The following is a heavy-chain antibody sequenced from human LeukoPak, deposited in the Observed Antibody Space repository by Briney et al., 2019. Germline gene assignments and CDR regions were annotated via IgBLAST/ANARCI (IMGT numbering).Heavy chain of an antibody. D-gene: IGHD2-2*01. CDR1: GYTFTNDW. CDR3: ARSASYCSSTSCYYFDY. Sequence: GESLKISCKGSGYTFTNDWIGWVRQMPGKGLEWMGIIFPGDSDTRYSPSFQGQVTISADKSISTAYLQWSSLKASDTAMFYCARSASYCSSTSCYYFDYWGQGTLVTVSS. V-gene: IGHV5-51*01. J-gene: IGHJ4*02. CDR2: IFPGDSDT.